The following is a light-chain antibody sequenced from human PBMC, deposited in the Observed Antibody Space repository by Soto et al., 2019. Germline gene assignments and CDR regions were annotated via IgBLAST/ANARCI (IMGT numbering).Light chain of an antibody. CDR1: QSVSSN. V-gene: IGKV3-15*01. CDR3: QQYNNWPPYT. CDR2: GAS. J-gene: IGKJ2*01. Sequence: EIVMTQSPATLSVSPGERATLSCRASQSVSSNLAWYQQKPGQAPRLLIYGASTRATGIPARFSGSGSGTXXXXXXXXXXSEXFAVYYCQQYNNWPPYTFGQGTKLEIK.